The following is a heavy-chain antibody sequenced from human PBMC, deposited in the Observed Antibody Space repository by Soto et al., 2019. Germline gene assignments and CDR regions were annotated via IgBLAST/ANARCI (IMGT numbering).Heavy chain of an antibody. D-gene: IGHD3-10*01. V-gene: IGHV3-23*01. CDR1: RFTLSSYA. J-gene: IGHJ4*02. CDR3: AKDPGYYGSGTWSFFYY. CDR2: ISGSGGST. Sequence: GGSLRLSCAASRFTLSSYAMSWVRQAPGKGLEWVSAISGSGGSTYYADSVKGRFTISRDNSKNTLYLQMNSLRAEDTAVYYCAKDPGYYGSGTWSFFYYWGQGTLVTVSS.